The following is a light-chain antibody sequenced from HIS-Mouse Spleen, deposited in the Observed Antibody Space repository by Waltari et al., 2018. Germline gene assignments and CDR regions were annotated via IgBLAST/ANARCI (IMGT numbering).Light chain of an antibody. V-gene: IGLV2-23*01. CDR3: CSYAGSSTWV. J-gene: IGLJ3*02. CDR1: SSAVGSHNL. CDR2: DGS. Sequence: QSALTQPASVSGSPGQSITISCPGTSSAVGSHNLVSWYQQHPGKAPKLMIYDGSKRPSGVSKRFSGSKSGNTASLTISGLQAEDEADYYCCSYAGSSTWVFGGGTKLTVL.